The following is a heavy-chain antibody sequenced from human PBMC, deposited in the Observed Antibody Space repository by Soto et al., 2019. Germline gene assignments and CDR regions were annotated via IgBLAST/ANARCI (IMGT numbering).Heavy chain of an antibody. D-gene: IGHD6-19*01. J-gene: IGHJ4*02. V-gene: IGHV4-59*08. CDR1: GGSISSYY. CDR3: ASAPWLENY. Sequence: SETLSLTCTVSGGSISSYYWSWIRQPPGKGLEWIGYIYYSGSTNYNPSLKSRVTISVDTSKNQFSLKLSSVTAADTAVYYCASAPWLENYWGQGTLVTVSS. CDR2: IYYSGST.